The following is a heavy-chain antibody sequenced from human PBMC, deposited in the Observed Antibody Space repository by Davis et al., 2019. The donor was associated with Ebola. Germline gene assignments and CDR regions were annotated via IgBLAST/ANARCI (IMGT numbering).Heavy chain of an antibody. D-gene: IGHD2-15*01. Sequence: AASVKVSCKASGYTFTSYAMHWVRQAPGQRLEWMGWINAGNGNIKYSQKFQGRVTITRDTSASTAYMELSSLRSEDTAVYYCARGIVVVVAAHLAFDYWGQGTLVTVSS. CDR1: GYTFTSYA. CDR2: INAGNGNI. V-gene: IGHV1-3*01. CDR3: ARGIVVVVAAHLAFDY. J-gene: IGHJ4*02.